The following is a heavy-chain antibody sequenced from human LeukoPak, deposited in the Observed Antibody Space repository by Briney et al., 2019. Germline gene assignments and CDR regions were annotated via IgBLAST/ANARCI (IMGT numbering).Heavy chain of an antibody. J-gene: IGHJ4*02. CDR2: ISTSSTTM. CDR3: ARAGSHRNSGYDY. CDR1: GFTFSSF. Sequence: PGGSLRLSCAASGFTFSSFFSYISTSSTTMYYADSVKGRFTISRDNAKNSLYLQMNSLRAEDTAVYYCARAGSHRNSGYDYWGQGILVTVSS. V-gene: IGHV3-48*04. D-gene: IGHD5-12*01.